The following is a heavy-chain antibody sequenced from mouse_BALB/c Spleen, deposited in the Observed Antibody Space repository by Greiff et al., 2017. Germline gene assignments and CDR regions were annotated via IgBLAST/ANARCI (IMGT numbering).Heavy chain of an antibody. CDR1: GYSFTSYY. V-gene: IGHV1S135*01. J-gene: IGHJ3*01. CDR2: IDPFNGGT. D-gene: IGHD1-1*01. Sequence: VQLQQSGPELMKPGASVKISCKASGYSFTSYYMHWVKQSHGKSLEWIGYIDPFNGGTSYNQKFKGKATLTVDKSSSTAYMHLSSLTSEDSAVYYCANDGTTRAYWGQGTLVTVSA. CDR3: ANDGTTRAY.